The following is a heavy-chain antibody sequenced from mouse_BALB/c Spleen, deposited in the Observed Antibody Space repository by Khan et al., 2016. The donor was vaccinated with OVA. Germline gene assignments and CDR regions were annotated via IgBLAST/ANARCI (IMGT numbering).Heavy chain of an antibody. V-gene: IGHV3-2*02. Sequence: VQLKESGPGLVKPSLSLSLTCTVTGYSITSEYAWNWIRQFPGNKLEWMGCIDYSGNTRFNPSLKSRTSITRDTFKNQFFLQLNSVTAEDTATYYSARKDYYDYDPFPYWGQGTLVTVSA. J-gene: IGHJ3*01. CDR2: IDYSGNT. CDR3: ARKDYYDYDPFPY. CDR1: GYSITSEYA. D-gene: IGHD2-4*01.